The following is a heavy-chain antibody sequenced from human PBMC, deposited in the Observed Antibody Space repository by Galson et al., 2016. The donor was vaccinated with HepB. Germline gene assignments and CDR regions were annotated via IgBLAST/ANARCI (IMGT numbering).Heavy chain of an antibody. J-gene: IGHJ1*01. D-gene: IGHD1-7*01. CDR2: IYYSGST. CDR1: GGSISGFY. Sequence: EILSPSCTASGGSISGFYCAWLRPPPGKGLECIVYIYYSGSTNYNPSLKSRVTISADTSNNQFSLNLSSVTAADTAVYYCAAGYNWDFWGPGTLVSVS. V-gene: IGHV4-59*13. CDR3: AAGYNWDF.